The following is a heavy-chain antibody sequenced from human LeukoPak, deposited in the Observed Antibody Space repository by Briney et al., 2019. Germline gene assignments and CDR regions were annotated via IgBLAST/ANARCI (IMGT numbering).Heavy chain of an antibody. Sequence: GGSLRLSCAASGFIFRNYEMNWVRQAPGKGLEWVSHISGSGTTTYYAESVKGRFTLSRDNAKNSLDLQMNSLRAEDTAVYYCARDRGGSGSYFYDAFDIWGQGTMVTVSS. D-gene: IGHD3-10*01. CDR2: ISGSGTTT. V-gene: IGHV3-48*03. J-gene: IGHJ3*02. CDR1: GFIFRNYE. CDR3: ARDRGGSGSYFYDAFDI.